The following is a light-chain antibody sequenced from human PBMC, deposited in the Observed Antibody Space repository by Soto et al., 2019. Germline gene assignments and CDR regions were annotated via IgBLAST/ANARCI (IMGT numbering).Light chain of an antibody. CDR2: KMS. CDR1: QSIRAW. Sequence: IKITQSPSTPFASVGDTVTITCRASQSIRAWLAWYQQRPGKPPKILIYKMSASERGVPSRFSGRGSGTEFTLTISRLQPEDVETYYCQQYNSSPWTFGQGTKVDIK. V-gene: IGKV1-5*03. CDR3: QQYNSSPWT. J-gene: IGKJ1*01.